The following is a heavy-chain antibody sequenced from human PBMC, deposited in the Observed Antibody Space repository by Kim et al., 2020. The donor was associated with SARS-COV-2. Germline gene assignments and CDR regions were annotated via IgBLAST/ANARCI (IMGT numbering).Heavy chain of an antibody. Sequence: YADAVKGRFTISRNNSKNTLYLQMNSLRAEDTAVYYCAKAPGSSLLNMDVWGQGTTVTVSS. D-gene: IGHD2-15*01. J-gene: IGHJ6*02. CDR3: AKAPGSSLLNMDV. V-gene: IGHV3-23*01.